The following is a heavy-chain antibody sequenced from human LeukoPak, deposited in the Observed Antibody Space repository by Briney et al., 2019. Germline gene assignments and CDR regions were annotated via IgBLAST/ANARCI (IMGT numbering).Heavy chain of an antibody. CDR3: ARGPMVRGVMMPVNLFAP. CDR2: IHTNSGNT. CDR1: GYTFTSYD. V-gene: IGHV1-8*01. J-gene: IGHJ5*02. D-gene: IGHD3-10*01. Sequence: ASVKVSCKASGYTFTSYDINWLRQPTAQGLEWMGGIHTNSGNTGYAQKFQGRVTMTRNTSISTAYMEMGSLGSEETAVYYCARGPMVRGVMMPVNLFAPWGEATLLTVSS.